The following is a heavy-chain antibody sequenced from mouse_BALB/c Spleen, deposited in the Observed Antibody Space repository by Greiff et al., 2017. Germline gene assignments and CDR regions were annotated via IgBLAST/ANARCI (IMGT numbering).Heavy chain of an antibody. CDR3: ARDYDYDRGFAY. CDR2: IYPGDGDT. D-gene: IGHD2-4*01. J-gene: IGHJ3*01. CDR1: GYAFSSYW. V-gene: IGHV1-80*01. Sequence: QVHVKQSGAELVRPGSSVKISCKASGYAFSSYWMNWVKQRPGQGLEWIGQIYPGDGDTNYNGKFKGKATLTADKSSSTAYMQLSSLTSEDSAVYFCARDYDYDRGFAYWGQGTLVTVSA.